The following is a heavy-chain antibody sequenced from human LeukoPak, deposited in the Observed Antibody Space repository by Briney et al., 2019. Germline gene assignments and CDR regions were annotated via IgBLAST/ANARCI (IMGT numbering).Heavy chain of an antibody. CDR3: TRGVTVTTDF. Sequence: PGGSLRLSCVASGFFFSNYDMNWVRRAPGKGLEWVSGLSSSGGSTFYADSVKGRFTISRDNSKNTVYLQMNSLRGEDTAIYYCTRGVTVTTDFWGQGTMVTVSS. CDR1: GFFFSNYD. J-gene: IGHJ3*01. CDR2: LSSSGGST. D-gene: IGHD4-17*01. V-gene: IGHV3-23*01.